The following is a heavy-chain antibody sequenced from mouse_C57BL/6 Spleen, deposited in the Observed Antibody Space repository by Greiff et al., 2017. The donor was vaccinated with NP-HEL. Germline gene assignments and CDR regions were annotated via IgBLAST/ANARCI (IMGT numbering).Heavy chain of an antibody. Sequence: DVMLVESGGDLVKPGGSLKLSCAASGFTFSSYGMSWVRQTPDKRLEWVATISSGGSYTYYPDSVKGRFTISRDNAKNTLYLQMSSLKSEDTAMYYCARHDGRFDYWGQGTTLTVSS. CDR2: ISSGGSYT. D-gene: IGHD1-1*01. J-gene: IGHJ2*01. V-gene: IGHV5-6*02. CDR1: GFTFSSYG. CDR3: ARHDGRFDY.